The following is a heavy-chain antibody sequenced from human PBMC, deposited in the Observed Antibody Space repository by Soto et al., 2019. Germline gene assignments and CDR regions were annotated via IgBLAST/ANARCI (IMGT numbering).Heavy chain of an antibody. D-gene: IGHD6-19*01. CDR1: GGSLTVYY. Sequence: PSETLSLTCVVYGGSLTVYYWSWIRQPPGRGLEWIGEINPTGSPKYNPSLMSRVTISVDTSKDQFSMKLSSVTAADTAVFYCARSREQGLVDAFDIWGQGKMVTAS. V-gene: IGHV4-34*01. CDR3: ARSREQGLVDAFDI. J-gene: IGHJ3*02. CDR2: INPTGSP.